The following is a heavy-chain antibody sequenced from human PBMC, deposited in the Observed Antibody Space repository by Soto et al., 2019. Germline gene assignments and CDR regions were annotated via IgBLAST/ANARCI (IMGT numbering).Heavy chain of an antibody. D-gene: IGHD3-9*01. CDR1: GYTFTSYG. J-gene: IGHJ6*02. CDR3: ARDTELHVLRYFGGLGTRGFYYGMDV. V-gene: IGHV1-18*01. Sequence: ASVKVSCKASGYTFTSYGISWVRQAPGQGLEWMGWISAYNGNTNYAQKLQGRVTMTTDTSTSTAYMELRSLRSDDTAVYYCARDTELHVLRYFGGLGTRGFYYGMDVWGQGTTVTVSS. CDR2: ISAYNGNT.